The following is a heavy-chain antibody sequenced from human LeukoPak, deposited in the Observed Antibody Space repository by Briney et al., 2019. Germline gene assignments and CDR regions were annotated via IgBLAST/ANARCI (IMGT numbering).Heavy chain of an antibody. V-gene: IGHV4-39*01. CDR2: VYYSGST. J-gene: IGHJ6*03. D-gene: IGHD5-18*01. CDR1: GGSISSSSYY. Sequence: PSETLSLTCTVSGGSISSSSYYWGWIRQPPGKGLEWIGSVYYSGSTYYNPSLKSRVAISVDTSKNQFSLKLSSVTAADTAVYYCARRKATGYSYGYGYYYYMDVWGKGTTVTVSS. CDR3: ARRKATGYSYGYGYYYYMDV.